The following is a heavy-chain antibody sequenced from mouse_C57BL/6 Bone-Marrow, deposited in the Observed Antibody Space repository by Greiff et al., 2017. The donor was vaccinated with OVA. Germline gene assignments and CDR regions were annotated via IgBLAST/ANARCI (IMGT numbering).Heavy chain of an antibody. Sequence: QVQLQQSGAELVRPGTSVKVSCKASGYAFTNYLIEWVKQRPGQGLEWIGVINPGSGGTNYNEKFKGKATLTADKSSSTAYMQLSSLTSEDSAVYFCARRGGYPFAYWGQGTLVTVSA. CDR3: ARRGGYPFAY. D-gene: IGHD2-2*01. CDR2: INPGSGGT. CDR1: GYAFTNYL. J-gene: IGHJ3*01. V-gene: IGHV1-54*01.